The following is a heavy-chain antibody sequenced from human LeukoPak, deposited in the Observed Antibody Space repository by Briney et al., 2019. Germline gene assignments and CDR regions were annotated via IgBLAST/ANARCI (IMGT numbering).Heavy chain of an antibody. J-gene: IGHJ3*02. CDR1: GFTFSSYS. CDR3: ARVGTPEVDFDI. Sequence: PGGSLRLSCAASGFTFSSYSMNWVRQAPGKGLEWVSSISSSSSYIYYADSVKGRFTISRDNAKNSLYLQMNSLRAEDTAVYYCARVGTPEVDFDIWGQGTMVTVSS. CDR2: ISSSSSYI. V-gene: IGHV3-21*01. D-gene: IGHD1-1*01.